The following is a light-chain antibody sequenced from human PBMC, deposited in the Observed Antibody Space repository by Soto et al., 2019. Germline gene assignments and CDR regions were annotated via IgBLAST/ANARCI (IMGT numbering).Light chain of an antibody. J-gene: IGKJ4*01. Sequence: DIHLTQSPPLLSASVGDRVTITCRASQGISQYVAWYQQKPGKAPKLLIYAAVVLQGGIPSRFSGSGSATEFILTISGLQPEDFATYYCQQVNYYPFTFGGGTKVDIK. V-gene: IGKV1-9*01. CDR1: QGISQY. CDR2: AAV. CDR3: QQVNYYPFT.